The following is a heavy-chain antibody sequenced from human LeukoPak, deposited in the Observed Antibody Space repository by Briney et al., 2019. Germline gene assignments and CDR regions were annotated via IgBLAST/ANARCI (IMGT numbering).Heavy chain of an antibody. D-gene: IGHD3-3*01. Sequence: SETLSLTCTVSGGSISSSSYYWGWIRQPPGKGLEWIGSIYCSGSTYYNPSLKSRVTISVDTSKNQFSLKLSSVTAADTAVYYCARGPGLEWSSRGQGTLVTVSS. CDR2: IYCSGST. CDR3: ARGPGLEWSS. V-gene: IGHV4-39*07. J-gene: IGHJ4*02. CDR1: GGSISSSSYY.